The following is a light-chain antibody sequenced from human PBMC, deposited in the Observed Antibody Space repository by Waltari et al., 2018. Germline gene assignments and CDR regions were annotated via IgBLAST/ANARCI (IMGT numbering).Light chain of an antibody. V-gene: IGKV1-39*01. Sequence: DIQMTQSPSSLSASVGDRVTITCRASQSISSYLNWYQQKPGKVPKLLIYAASSLQSGVPSRFSGSGSGTDFTLTISSLQPEDFATYYCQQSYSTPQGTFGQGTKVEIK. CDR3: QQSYSTPQGT. J-gene: IGKJ1*01. CDR1: QSISSY. CDR2: AAS.